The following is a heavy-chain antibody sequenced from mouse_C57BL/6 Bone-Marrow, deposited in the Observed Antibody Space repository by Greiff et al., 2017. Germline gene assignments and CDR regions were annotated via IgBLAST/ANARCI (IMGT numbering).Heavy chain of an antibody. V-gene: IGHV14-4*01. J-gene: IGHJ4*01. CDR1: GFNIKDDY. CDR3: TAPATCAMDY. CDR2: IGTETGDN. Sequence: DVQLQESGAELVRPGASVKLSCTASGFNIKDDYMHWVKQRPEQGLEWIGWIGTETGDNASASKFQGKATITADTSSNTAYLQRSSLTSEDTAVYYVTAPATCAMDYWGQGTSVTVSS.